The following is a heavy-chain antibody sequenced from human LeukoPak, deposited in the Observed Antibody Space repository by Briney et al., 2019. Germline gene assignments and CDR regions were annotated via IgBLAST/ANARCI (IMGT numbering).Heavy chain of an antibody. V-gene: IGHV4-59*12. CDR2: IYYSGST. Sequence: SETLSLTCTVSDGSISSYYWSWIRQPPGKGLEWIGYIYYSGSTNYNPSLKSRVTISVDTSKNQFSLKLSSVTAADTAVYYCAGGLGYCSSTSCANRYYYYYGMDVWGQGTTVTVSS. CDR1: DGSISSYY. CDR3: AGGLGYCSSTSCANRYYYYYGMDV. D-gene: IGHD2-2*01. J-gene: IGHJ6*02.